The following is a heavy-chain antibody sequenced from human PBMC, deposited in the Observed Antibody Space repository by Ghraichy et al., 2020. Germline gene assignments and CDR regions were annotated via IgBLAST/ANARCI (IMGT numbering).Heavy chain of an antibody. D-gene: IGHD6-19*01. V-gene: IGHV4-39*01. J-gene: IGHJ3*02. Sequence: SETLSLTCTVSGGSISSSSYYWGWIRQPPGKGLEWIGSIYYSGSTYYNPSLKSRVTISVDTSKNQFSLKLSSVTAADTAVYYCARRRSSGWFDAFDIWGQGKMVTVSS. CDR1: GGSISSSSYY. CDR2: IYYSGST. CDR3: ARRRSSGWFDAFDI.